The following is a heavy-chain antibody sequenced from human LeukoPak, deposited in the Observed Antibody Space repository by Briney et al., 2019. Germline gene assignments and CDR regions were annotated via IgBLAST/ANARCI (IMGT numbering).Heavy chain of an antibody. CDR1: GFTFSTYW. V-gene: IGHV3-7*01. CDR3: ARDSAGNDY. J-gene: IGHJ4*02. CDR2: IKQDGSEK. D-gene: IGHD6-13*01. Sequence: PGGSLRLSCAASGFTFSTYWMSWVPQAPGKGLEWVANIKQDGSEKNYVDSVKGRFTNSGDNAKNSLYLQMNSLRAEDTAMYYCARDSAGNDYWGQGTLVTVSS.